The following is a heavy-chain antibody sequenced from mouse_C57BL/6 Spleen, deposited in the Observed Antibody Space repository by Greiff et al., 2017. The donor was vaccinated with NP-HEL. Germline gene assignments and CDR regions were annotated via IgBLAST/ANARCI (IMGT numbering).Heavy chain of an antibody. J-gene: IGHJ2*01. CDR1: GFSLTSYA. Sequence: VKLMESGPGLVAPSQSLSITCTVSGFSLTSYAISWVRQPPGKGLEWLGLIWTGGGTNYNSAIKNRMSKSKDKSKSQVFLKMNSLQTDDTARYYCARNYYYGSSYGSFDYWGQGTTRTVSS. V-gene: IGHV2-9-1*01. CDR2: IWTGGGT. CDR3: ARNYYYGSSYGSFDY. D-gene: IGHD1-1*01.